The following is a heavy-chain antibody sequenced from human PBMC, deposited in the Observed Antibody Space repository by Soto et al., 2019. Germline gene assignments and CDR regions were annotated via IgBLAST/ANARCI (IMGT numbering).Heavy chain of an antibody. J-gene: IGHJ6*02. Sequence: PGGSLRLSCAASGFTFSSYAMRWVRQAPGKGLEWVSAISGSGGSTYYADSVKGRFTISRDNSKNTLYLQMNSLRAEDTAVYYCAKGGVTIFGVVIRHYGMDVWGQGTTVTVSS. CDR1: GFTFSSYA. CDR2: ISGSGGST. V-gene: IGHV3-23*01. D-gene: IGHD3-3*01. CDR3: AKGGVTIFGVVIRHYGMDV.